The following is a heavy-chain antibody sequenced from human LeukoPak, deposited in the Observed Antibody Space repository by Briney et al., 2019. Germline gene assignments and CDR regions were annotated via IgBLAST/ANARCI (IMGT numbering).Heavy chain of an antibody. V-gene: IGHV4-39*01. D-gene: IGHD6-25*01. Sequence: SSETLSLTRTVSSGSISTSSYCWGWIRQPPGKGLEWIGSISYSGTTYYNPSLKSRVTISVDTSNNQFSLRLTSVTAADTAVYFCARHPSSAWHADYWGHGTLVTVSS. CDR3: ARHPSSAWHADY. CDR2: ISYSGTT. J-gene: IGHJ4*01. CDR1: SGSISTSSYC.